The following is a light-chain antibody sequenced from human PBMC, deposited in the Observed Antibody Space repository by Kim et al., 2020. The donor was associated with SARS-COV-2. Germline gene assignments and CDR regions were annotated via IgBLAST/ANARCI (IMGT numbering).Light chain of an antibody. CDR1: SEHSSYA. CDR3: QTWGTAVV. V-gene: IGLV4-69*01. J-gene: IGLJ3*02. CDR2: INSDGSH. Sequence: QPVLTQSPSASASLGASVKLTCSLSSEHSSYAIAWHQQQPEKGTRYLMKINSDGSHYKGDGIPDRFSGSTSGTERYLTISSLQSEDEADYYCQTWGTAVVFGRGTKVTVL.